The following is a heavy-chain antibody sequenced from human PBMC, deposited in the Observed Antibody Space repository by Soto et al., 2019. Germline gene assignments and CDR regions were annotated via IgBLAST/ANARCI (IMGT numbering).Heavy chain of an antibody. J-gene: IGHJ4*01. CDR3: ARGNEMAAILYHY. CDR2: INHSGST. CDR1: GGSFSGYY. Sequence: QVQLQQWGAGLVKPSETLSLTCAVYGGSFSGYYWCWIRQPPGPGLEWVGDINHSGSTNYHPSLKVPVTITVDTCKHHYYLKLSAVTAADTAVYYCARGNEMAAILYHYWSQGTLVTVCS. V-gene: IGHV4-34*01. D-gene: IGHD6-19*01.